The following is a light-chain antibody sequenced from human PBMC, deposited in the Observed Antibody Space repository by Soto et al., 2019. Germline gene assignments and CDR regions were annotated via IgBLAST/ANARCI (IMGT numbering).Light chain of an antibody. CDR3: QTWGTGIQGV. Sequence: QLVLTQSPSASASLGASVKLTCTLSSGHSSYAIAWHQQQPEKGPRYLMKLNSDGSHSKGDGIPDRFSGSSSGAERYLTISRLQSEDDADYYCQTWGTGIQGVFGGGTKLTVL. CDR2: LNSDGSH. J-gene: IGLJ3*02. V-gene: IGLV4-69*01. CDR1: SGHSSYA.